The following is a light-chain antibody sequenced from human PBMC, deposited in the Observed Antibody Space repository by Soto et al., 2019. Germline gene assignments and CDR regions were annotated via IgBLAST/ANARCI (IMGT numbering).Light chain of an antibody. CDR3: QSYCSSLRVSV. CDR2: SNS. V-gene: IGLV1-40*01. J-gene: IGLJ2*01. Sequence: QSVLTQPPSVSGAPGQRVTISCTGSSSNIGAGYDVRWYQQLPGTARKLLIYSNSNRPSGVPDRFSGYKSGTSASLSITGPQDEDEASYYCQSYCSSLRVSVFGGGTKVTVL. CDR1: SSNIGAGYD.